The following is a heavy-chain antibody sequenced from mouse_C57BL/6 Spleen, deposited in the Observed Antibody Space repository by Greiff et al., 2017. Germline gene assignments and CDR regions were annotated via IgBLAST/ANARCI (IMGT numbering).Heavy chain of an antibody. Sequence: VQLQQPGAELVKPGASVKMSCKASGYTFTSYWITWVKQRPGQGLEWIGDIYPGSGSTNYNEKFKSKATLTVDTSSSSAYMQLSSLTSEDSAVYDCAREGYGSSYDYFDYWGQGTTRTVSS. D-gene: IGHD1-1*01. V-gene: IGHV1-55*01. CDR3: AREGYGSSYDYFDY. J-gene: IGHJ2*01. CDR2: IYPGSGST. CDR1: GYTFTSYW.